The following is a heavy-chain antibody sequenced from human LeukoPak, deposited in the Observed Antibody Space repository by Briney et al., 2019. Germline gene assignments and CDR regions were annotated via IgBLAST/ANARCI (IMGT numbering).Heavy chain of an antibody. CDR3: ARERGIAAAGTTDY. CDR2: INWNGGST. CDR1: GFTFDDYG. J-gene: IGHJ4*02. V-gene: IGHV3-20*04. D-gene: IGHD6-13*01. Sequence: AGGSLRLSCAASGFTFDDYGMSWVRQAPGKGLEWVSGINWNGGSTGYADSVKGRFTISRDNAKNSLYLQMNSLRAEDTALYYCARERGIAAAGTTDYWGQGTLVTVSS.